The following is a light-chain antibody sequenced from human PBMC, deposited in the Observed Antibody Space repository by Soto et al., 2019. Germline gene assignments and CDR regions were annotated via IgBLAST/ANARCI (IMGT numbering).Light chain of an antibody. J-gene: IGKJ2*01. CDR3: QQYGSSLYI. CDR1: QSVSSSY. V-gene: IGKV3-20*01. Sequence: EIVLTQSPGTLSLSPGERATLSCRASQSVSSSYLAWYQQKPGQAPRLLIYGASSRAIGIPDRFSGSGSGTDFTLTISRLEPEDFAVYYCQQYGSSLYIFGQGTKLEI. CDR2: GAS.